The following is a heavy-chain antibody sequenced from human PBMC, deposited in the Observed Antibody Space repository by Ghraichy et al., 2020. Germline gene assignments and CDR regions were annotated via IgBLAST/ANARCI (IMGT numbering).Heavy chain of an antibody. Sequence: SETLSLTCTVSGGSISSYYWSWIRQPPGKGLEWIGYIYYSGSTNYNPSLKSRVTISVDTSKNQFSLKLSSVTAADTAVYYCARHNRGYYYYGMDVWGQGTTVTVSS. J-gene: IGHJ6*02. CDR2: IYYSGST. CDR1: GGSISSYY. CDR3: ARHNRGYYYYGMDV. V-gene: IGHV4-59*08.